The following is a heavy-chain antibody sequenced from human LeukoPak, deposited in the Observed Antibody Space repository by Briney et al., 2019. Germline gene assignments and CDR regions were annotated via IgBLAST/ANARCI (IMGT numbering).Heavy chain of an antibody. Sequence: ASVKVFCKASGYTFTSYYMHWVRQAPGQGLEWMGIINPSGGSTSYAQKFQGRVTMTRDTSTSTVYMELSSLRSGDTAVYYCARDRLAGSTYYGLLYYWGQGALVTVSS. V-gene: IGHV1-46*01. CDR3: ARDRLAGSTYYGLLYY. CDR1: GYTFTSYY. D-gene: IGHD3-3*01. J-gene: IGHJ4*02. CDR2: INPSGGST.